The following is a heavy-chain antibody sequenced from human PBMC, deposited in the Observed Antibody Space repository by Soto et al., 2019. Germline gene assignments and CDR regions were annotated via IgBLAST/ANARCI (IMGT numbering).Heavy chain of an antibody. J-gene: IGHJ5*02. CDR3: AKGSGQWLGSWFDH. V-gene: IGHV3-23*01. CDR1: GFTFSNYA. D-gene: IGHD6-19*01. Sequence: VQLLESGGGLVQPGGSLRLSCEVSGFTFSNYAMSWVRQAPGKGLEWVSGISGSGGSTYYGDSVKGRFTISRDNSKTTLSLQINSLSPEDTAVYYCAKGSGQWLGSWFDHWGQGTLVTVSS. CDR2: ISGSGGST.